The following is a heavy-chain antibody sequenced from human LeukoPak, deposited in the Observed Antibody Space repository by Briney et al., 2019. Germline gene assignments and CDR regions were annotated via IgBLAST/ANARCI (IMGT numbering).Heavy chain of an antibody. CDR1: GFTFSSYE. D-gene: IGHD6-13*01. V-gene: IGHV3-48*03. CDR3: ASQIIAAAGGVY. Sequence: GGSLRLSCAASGFTFSSYEMNWVRQAPGKGLEWVAYISNSGSTKYYADSVKGRFTISRDNSKNTLYLQMNSLRAEDTAVYYCASQIIAAAGGVYWGQGTLVTVSS. J-gene: IGHJ4*02. CDR2: ISNSGSTK.